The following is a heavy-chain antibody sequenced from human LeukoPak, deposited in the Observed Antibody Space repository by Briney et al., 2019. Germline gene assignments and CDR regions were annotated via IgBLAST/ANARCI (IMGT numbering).Heavy chain of an antibody. J-gene: IGHJ5*02. CDR2: IYRTGIT. CDR3: ARDLGPLQGGSQDNWFDP. D-gene: IGHD2-15*01. V-gene: IGHV4-34*01. Sequence: SETLSLTCAVHGGSFSGYYWTWIRQPPGKGLEWIGEIYRTGITNYNPSLKSQVTISVDTSKNQFSLKLNSVTAADTAVYYCARDLGPLQGGSQDNWFDPWGQGTLVTVSS. CDR1: GGSFSGYY.